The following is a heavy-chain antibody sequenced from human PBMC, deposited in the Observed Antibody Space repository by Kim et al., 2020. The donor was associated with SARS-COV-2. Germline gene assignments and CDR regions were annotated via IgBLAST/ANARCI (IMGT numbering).Heavy chain of an antibody. Sequence: GGSLRLSCAASGFTFSSYWMHWVRQAPGKGLVWVSRINSDGSSTSYADSVKGRFTISRDNAKNTLYLQMNSLRAEDTAVYYCARGEPRGRRDGYNGTFDYWGQGTLVTVSS. D-gene: IGHD5-12*01. CDR1: GFTFSSYW. V-gene: IGHV3-74*01. CDR3: ARGEPRGRRDGYNGTFDY. J-gene: IGHJ4*02. CDR2: INSDGSST.